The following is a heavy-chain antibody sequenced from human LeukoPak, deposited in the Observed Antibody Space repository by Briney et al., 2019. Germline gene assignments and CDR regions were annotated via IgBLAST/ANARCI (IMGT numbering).Heavy chain of an antibody. J-gene: IGHJ4*02. V-gene: IGHV3-20*03. Sequence: PGGSLRLSLAAPGFTPEFTFKNYGMNWAPQFPGKGLDGASGFSRDGGRTGYADSVQGRFTISRDNSRNSLHLQMNSLRVEDTAFYYCVKDSNYDFWSGYYKGFDNWGQGTLVTVSS. CDR3: VKDSNYDFWSGYYKGFDN. CDR2: FSRDGGRT. CDR1: GFTPEFTFKNYG. D-gene: IGHD3-3*01.